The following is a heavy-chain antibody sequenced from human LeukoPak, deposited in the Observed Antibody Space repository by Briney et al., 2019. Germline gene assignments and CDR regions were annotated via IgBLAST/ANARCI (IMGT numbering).Heavy chain of an antibody. CDR2: ISYDGSNK. D-gene: IGHD6-19*01. Sequence: GGSLRLSCAASGFTFGSYAMHWVRQAPGKGLEWVAVISYDGSNKYYADSVKGRFTISRDNSKNTLYLQMNSLRAEDTAVYYCARARGSGWQYFDYWGQGTLVTVSS. V-gene: IGHV3-30*04. J-gene: IGHJ4*02. CDR3: ARARGSGWQYFDY. CDR1: GFTFGSYA.